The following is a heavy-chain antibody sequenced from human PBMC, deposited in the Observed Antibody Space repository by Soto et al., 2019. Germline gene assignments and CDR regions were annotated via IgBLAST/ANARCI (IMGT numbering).Heavy chain of an antibody. V-gene: IGHV3-23*01. CDR1: GFTFSSYA. CDR3: AKDLGSSSSGWYPDFDY. D-gene: IGHD6-19*01. CDR2: ISGSGGST. Sequence: GGSLRLSCAASGFTFSSYAMRWVRQAPGKGLEWVSAISGSGGSTYYADSVKGRFTISRDNSKNTLYLQMNSLRAEDTAVYYCAKDLGSSSSGWYPDFDYWGQGTLVTVSS. J-gene: IGHJ4*02.